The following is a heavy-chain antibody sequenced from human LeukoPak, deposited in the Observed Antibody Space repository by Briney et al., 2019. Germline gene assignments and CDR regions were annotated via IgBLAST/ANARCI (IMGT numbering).Heavy chain of an antibody. Sequence: GGSLRLSCAASGFTFDDYAMHWVRQAPGKGLEWVSGISWNSGSIGYADSVKGRFTISGDNAKSSLYLQMNSLRAEDMALYYCAKGYSSSWYGLPHPYYFDYWGQGTLVTVSS. V-gene: IGHV3-9*03. D-gene: IGHD6-13*01. CDR1: GFTFDDYA. J-gene: IGHJ4*02. CDR3: AKGYSSSWYGLPHPYYFDY. CDR2: ISWNSGSI.